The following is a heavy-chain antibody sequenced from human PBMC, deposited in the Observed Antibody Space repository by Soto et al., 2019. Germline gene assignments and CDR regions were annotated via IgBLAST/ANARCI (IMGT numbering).Heavy chain of an antibody. Sequence: SVKVSCKASGYTFTSYGISWVRQAPGQGLEWLGGIVPIYRTADYAQKFQGRVTITADESTRTVYLELSSLKSQDTALYYCASDSGAKLSSSWGQGTLVTVSS. CDR1: GYTFTSYG. CDR3: ASDSGAKLSSS. D-gene: IGHD6-13*01. J-gene: IGHJ4*02. CDR2: IVPIYRTA. V-gene: IGHV1-69*13.